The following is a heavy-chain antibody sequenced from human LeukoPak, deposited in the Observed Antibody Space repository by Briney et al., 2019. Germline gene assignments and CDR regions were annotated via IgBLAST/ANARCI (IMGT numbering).Heavy chain of an antibody. CDR2: ISSASSLI. V-gene: IGHV3-21*01. D-gene: IGHD4-17*01. Sequence: GGSLRLSCAASGFXFDTSSINWVRQAPGKGLEWVSSISSASSLIYYADSVQGRFTISRDNAENSLYLQMSSLRDEDTAVYYCARERYGDSPFFEFWGQGTLVSVSS. J-gene: IGHJ4*02. CDR1: GFXFDTSS. CDR3: ARERYGDSPFFEF.